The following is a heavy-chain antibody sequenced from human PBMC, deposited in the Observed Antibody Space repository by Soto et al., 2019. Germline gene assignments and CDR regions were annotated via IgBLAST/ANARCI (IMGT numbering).Heavy chain of an antibody. D-gene: IGHD4-17*01. V-gene: IGHV3-23*01. Sequence: QPGGSLRLSCAASGLTFSSYAMSWVRQAPGKGLEWVAAISGSGGSTYYADSVKGRFTISRDNSKNTLYLQMNSLRAEDTAVYYCARWDGYGDVWGQGTLVTVSS. J-gene: IGHJ4*02. CDR1: GLTFSSYA. CDR3: ARWDGYGDV. CDR2: ISGSGGST.